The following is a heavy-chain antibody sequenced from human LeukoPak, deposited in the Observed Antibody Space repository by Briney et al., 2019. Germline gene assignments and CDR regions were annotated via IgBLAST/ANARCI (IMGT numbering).Heavy chain of an antibody. CDR2: ISYDGSNK. V-gene: IGHV3-30*18. J-gene: IGHJ4*02. Sequence: PGRSLRLSCAASGFTFSSYGMHWVRQAPGKGLEWVAVISYDGSNKYYADSVKGRFTISRDNSKNPLYLQMNSLRAEYTAVYYCAKFAGATMLGEWHYWGQGTLVTVSS. D-gene: IGHD1-26*01. CDR1: GFTFSSYG. CDR3: AKFAGATMLGEWHY.